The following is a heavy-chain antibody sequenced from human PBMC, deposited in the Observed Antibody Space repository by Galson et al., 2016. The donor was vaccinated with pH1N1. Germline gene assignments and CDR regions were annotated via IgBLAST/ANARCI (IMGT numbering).Heavy chain of an antibody. J-gene: IGHJ1*01. Sequence: SLRLSCAASGFIFTNYWMHWVRQAPGRGLVWVARVNNDGSSTNYADSVKGRFTLSRNNAKNTVFLEMSSLRAEGTGAYYCVRGRYCSGGSCYSPTAEYYQHCGRGTLLTVSS. CDR1: GFIFTNYW. CDR3: VRGRYCSGGSCYSPTAEYYQH. CDR2: VNNDGSST. V-gene: IGHV3-74*01. D-gene: IGHD2-15*01.